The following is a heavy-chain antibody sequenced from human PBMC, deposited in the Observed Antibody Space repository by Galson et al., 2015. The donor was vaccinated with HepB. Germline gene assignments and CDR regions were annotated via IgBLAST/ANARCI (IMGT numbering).Heavy chain of an antibody. Sequence: SLRLSCADSGFTFSSHLMSWARQAPGKGLEWVANIKQDGSPQYYVDSVKGRFTISRDNAKNSLYPQMNSLRAEDTAVYYCARDRRQYSSSSYGIDVWGQGTTVTVSS. J-gene: IGHJ6*02. CDR1: GFTFSSHL. D-gene: IGHD6-13*01. V-gene: IGHV3-7*03. CDR2: IKQDGSPQ. CDR3: ARDRRQYSSSSYGIDV.